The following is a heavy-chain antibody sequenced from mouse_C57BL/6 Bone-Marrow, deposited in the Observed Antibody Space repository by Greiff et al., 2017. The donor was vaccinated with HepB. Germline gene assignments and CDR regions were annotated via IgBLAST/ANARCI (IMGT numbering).Heavy chain of an antibody. CDR2: IRLKSDNYAT. V-gene: IGHV6-3*01. CDR1: GFTFSNYW. J-gene: IGHJ2*01. CDR3: TGGPTDY. Sequence: EVQLVESGGGLVQPGGSMKLSCVASGFTFSNYWMNWVRQSPEKGLEWVAQIRLKSDNYATHYAESVKGRFTISRDDCKSSVYLQMNNLREEDTGIYYCTGGPTDYWGQGTTLTVSS.